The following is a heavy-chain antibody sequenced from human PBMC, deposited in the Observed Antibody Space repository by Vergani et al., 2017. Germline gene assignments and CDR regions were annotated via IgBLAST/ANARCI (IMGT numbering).Heavy chain of an antibody. Sequence: QVQLVQSGAEVKKPGASVKVSCKASGGTFSSDAISWVRQAPGQGLEWMGRVIPIFGTANYAQKFQGRVTITADESTSTAYMERSSVRSEDTAVYYCARAETVGTPFSRNYYYGRDVWGQGTTVTVSS. CDR1: GGTFSSDA. V-gene: IGHV1-69*18. CDR2: VIPIFGTA. J-gene: IGHJ6*02. CDR3: ARAETVGTPFSRNYYYGRDV. D-gene: IGHD4-23*01.